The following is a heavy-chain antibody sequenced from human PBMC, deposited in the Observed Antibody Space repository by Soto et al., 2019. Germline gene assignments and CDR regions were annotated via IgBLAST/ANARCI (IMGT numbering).Heavy chain of an antibody. D-gene: IGHD1-20*01. CDR1: GGSISSGGYY. CDR2: IYYSGST. V-gene: IGHV4-31*03. CDR3: ARGITGTTSYLFDY. Sequence: SETLSLTCTVSGGSISSGGYYWSWIRQHPGKGLEWIGYIYYSGSTYYNPSLKSRVTISVDTSKNQFSLKLSSVTAADTAVYYCARGITGTTSYLFDYWGQGTLVTVSS. J-gene: IGHJ4*02.